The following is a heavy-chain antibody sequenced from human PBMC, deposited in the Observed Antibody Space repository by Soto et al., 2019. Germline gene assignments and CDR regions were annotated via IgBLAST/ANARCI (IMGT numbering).Heavy chain of an antibody. V-gene: IGHV3-33*01. Sequence: QVQLVESGGGVVQPEMSLRLSCAASGFTFSTHAMHWVRQAPGKGLEWVAMIWDDGSNQHYADSVKGRITVSRDNSEHTVSLQMNSLRVEDTAVYYCGRDPPGSGWSLDYWGQGTPVTVSS. CDR3: GRDPPGSGWSLDY. J-gene: IGHJ4*02. D-gene: IGHD6-19*01. CDR2: IWDDGSNQ. CDR1: GFTFSTHA.